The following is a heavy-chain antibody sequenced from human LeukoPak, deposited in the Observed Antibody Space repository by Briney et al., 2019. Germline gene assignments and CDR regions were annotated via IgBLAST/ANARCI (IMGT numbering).Heavy chain of an antibody. CDR3: ARAQTTVVTRGAFDY. V-gene: IGHV4-61*02. Sequence: SETLSLTCTVSGGSISSGSYYWSWIRQPAGKGLEWIGRIYTSGSTNYNPSLKSRVTISVDTSKNQFSLKLSSVTAADTAVYYCARAQTTVVTRGAFDYWGQGTLVTVSS. D-gene: IGHD4-23*01. CDR1: GGSISSGSYY. J-gene: IGHJ4*02. CDR2: IYTSGST.